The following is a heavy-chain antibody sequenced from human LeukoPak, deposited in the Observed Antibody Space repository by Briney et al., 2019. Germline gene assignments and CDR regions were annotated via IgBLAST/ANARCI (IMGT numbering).Heavy chain of an antibody. CDR2: ISWNSGSI. CDR1: GFTFDDYA. D-gene: IGHD1-14*01. J-gene: IGHJ3*02. Sequence: GRSLRLSCAASGFTFDDYAMHWVRQAPGKGLEWVSGISWNSGSIGYADSVKGRFTISRDNAKNSLYLQMNSLRAEDTALYYCAKDLTEDAFDIWGQGTMVTVSS. V-gene: IGHV3-9*01. CDR3: AKDLTEDAFDI.